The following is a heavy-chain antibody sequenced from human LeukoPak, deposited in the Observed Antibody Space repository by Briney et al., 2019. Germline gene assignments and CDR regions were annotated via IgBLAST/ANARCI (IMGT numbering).Heavy chain of an antibody. CDR3: ARDLLWTEKPPFHWFDP. Sequence: ASVKVSCKASGYTFTSYGISWVRQAPGQGLEWMGWISGYNGNTNYAQKLQGRVTMTTDTSTSTAYMELRSLRSDATAVYYCARDLLWTEKPPFHWFDPWGQGTLVTVSS. V-gene: IGHV1-18*01. CDR1: GYTFTSYG. D-gene: IGHD3-10*01. CDR2: ISGYNGNT. J-gene: IGHJ5*02.